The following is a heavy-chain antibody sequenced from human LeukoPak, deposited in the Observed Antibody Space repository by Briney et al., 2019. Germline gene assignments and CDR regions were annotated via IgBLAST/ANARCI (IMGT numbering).Heavy chain of an antibody. J-gene: IGHJ4*02. CDR2: IYYRGST. D-gene: IGHD6-13*01. CDR1: GGSISSSHYF. Sequence: SETLSLTCTVSGGSISSSHYFWGWLRQPPGKGLEWVGSIYYRGSTYFNPSLKSRVTISVDTSKNQFSLKLSSVTAADTAVYYCAKQPSIAAAGTGYWGRGILVTVSS. V-gene: IGHV4-39*01. CDR3: AKQPSIAAAGTGY.